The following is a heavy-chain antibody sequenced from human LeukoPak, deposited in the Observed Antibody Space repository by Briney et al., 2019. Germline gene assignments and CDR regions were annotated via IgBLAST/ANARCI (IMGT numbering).Heavy chain of an antibody. CDR3: AKDGNRRFGELLDAFDI. Sequence: PGGSLRLSCAASGFTFSSYAMSWVRQAPGKGLEWVSAISGSGGSTYYADSVKGRFTISRDNSKNTLYLQMNSLRAEDTAVYYCAKDGNRRFGELLDAFDIWGQGTMVTVSS. CDR1: GFTFSSYA. V-gene: IGHV3-23*01. CDR2: ISGSGGST. J-gene: IGHJ3*02. D-gene: IGHD3-10*01.